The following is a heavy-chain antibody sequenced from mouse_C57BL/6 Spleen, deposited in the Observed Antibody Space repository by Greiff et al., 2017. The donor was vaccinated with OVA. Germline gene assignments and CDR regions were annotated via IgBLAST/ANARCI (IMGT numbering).Heavy chain of an antibody. CDR2: IDPSDSET. Sequence: QVQLQQPGAELVRPGSSVKLSCKASGYTFTSYWMHWVKQRPIQGLEWIGNIDPSDSETHYNQKFKDKATLTVDKSSSTAYMQLSSLTSEDSAVYYCARSGFITTVESLDYWGQGTTLTVSS. D-gene: IGHD1-1*01. CDR1: GYTFTSYW. CDR3: ARSGFITTVESLDY. V-gene: IGHV1-52*01. J-gene: IGHJ2*01.